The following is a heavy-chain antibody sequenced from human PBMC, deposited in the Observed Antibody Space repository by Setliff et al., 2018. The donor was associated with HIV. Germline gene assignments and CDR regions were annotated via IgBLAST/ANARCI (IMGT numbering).Heavy chain of an antibody. V-gene: IGHV4-4*02. J-gene: IGHJ4*02. Sequence: SETLSLTCAVSGGSISGFNWWSWVRQTPGRGLEWIGEIYHYGSTNYNPSLMSRVTISLDKSKNHFSLKLTSVTAADTAVYYCARGGDADRRGLFDYWGQGTQVTVSS. CDR3: ARGGDADRRGLFDY. CDR2: IYHYGST. D-gene: IGHD7-27*01. CDR1: GGSISGFNW.